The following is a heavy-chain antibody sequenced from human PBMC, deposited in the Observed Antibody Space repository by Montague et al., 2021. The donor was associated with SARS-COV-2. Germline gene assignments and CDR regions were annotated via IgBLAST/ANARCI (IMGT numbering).Heavy chain of an antibody. CDR3: ARAPLVRGVIITRVRYSYYMDV. CDR2: MNPNSGNT. Sequence: SVKVSCKAPGYTFTSYDINWVRQAAGQGLEWMGWMNPNSGNTGYAQKLQGRVTMTRDTSMNTAYMELSSLRSEDTAVYYCARAPLVRGVIITRVRYSYYMDVWGKGTTVTDS. CDR1: GYTFTSYD. D-gene: IGHD3-10*01. V-gene: IGHV1-8*01. J-gene: IGHJ6*03.